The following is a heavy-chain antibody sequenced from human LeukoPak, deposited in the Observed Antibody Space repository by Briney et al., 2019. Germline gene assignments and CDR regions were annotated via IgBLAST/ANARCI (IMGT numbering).Heavy chain of an antibody. Sequence: SGTLSLTCAVSGGSISSSNWWSWVRQPPGKGLEWIGEIYHSGSTNYIPSLKSRVTISVDKSKNQFSLKLSSVTAADTAVYYCARVPRSYYYYYYMDVWGKGTTVTVSS. V-gene: IGHV4-4*02. CDR2: IYHSGST. CDR1: GGSISSSNW. J-gene: IGHJ6*03. CDR3: ARVPRSYYYYYYMDV.